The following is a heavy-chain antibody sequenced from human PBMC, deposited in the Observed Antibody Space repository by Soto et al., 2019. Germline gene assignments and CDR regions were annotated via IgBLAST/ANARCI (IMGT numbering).Heavy chain of an antibody. D-gene: IGHD3-16*01. CDR2: IVVGSGNT. Sequence: QMQLVQSGPEVKKPGTSVKVSCKASGFTFTSSAVQWVRQARGQRLEWIGWIVVGSGNTNYAQKFQERVTITRDMSTSTAYMELSSLRSEDTAVYYCAADRLRLREQGGDYWGQGTLVTVSS. V-gene: IGHV1-58*01. CDR1: GFTFTSSA. CDR3: AADRLRLREQGGDY. J-gene: IGHJ4*02.